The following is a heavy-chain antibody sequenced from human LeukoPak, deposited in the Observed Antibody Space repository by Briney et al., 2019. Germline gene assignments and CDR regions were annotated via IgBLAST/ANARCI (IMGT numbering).Heavy chain of an antibody. D-gene: IGHD3-22*01. CDR1: GFTFSGHG. CDR3: ARGPDDSRLYYFDY. Sequence: GGSLRLSCAASGFTFSGHGMNWVRQAPGKGLEWVSGITGSGATTYYADSVKGRFTISRDNSKNTLYLQMNSLRAEDTAVYYCARGPDDSRLYYFDYWGQGTLVTVSS. J-gene: IGHJ4*02. CDR2: ITGSGATT. V-gene: IGHV3-23*01.